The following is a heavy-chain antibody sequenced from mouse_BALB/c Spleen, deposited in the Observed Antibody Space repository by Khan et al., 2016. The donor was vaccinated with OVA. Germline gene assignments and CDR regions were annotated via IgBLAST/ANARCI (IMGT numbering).Heavy chain of an antibody. CDR1: GYTFTSYT. CDR2: INPSSGYT. J-gene: IGHJ2*01. V-gene: IGHV1-4*01. Sequence: VQLEESGAELARPGASVKLSCKASGYTFTSYTMHWVKQRPGQGLEWIGYINPSSGYTKYNQKFKDQATLTADKSSSTAYMQLSSLTSEDSAGYYCARTHERWGQGTTLTVSS. CDR3: ARTHER.